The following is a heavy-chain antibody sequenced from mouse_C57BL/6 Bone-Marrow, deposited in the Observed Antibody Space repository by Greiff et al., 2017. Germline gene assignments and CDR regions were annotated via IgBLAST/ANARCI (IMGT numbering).Heavy chain of an antibody. V-gene: IGHV1-59*01. Sequence: QVQLQQPGAELVRPGTSVKLSCKASGYTFTSYWMHWVKQRPGQALEWIGVLDPSDSYTNYNQKFKGKATLTVDTSSSTAYMQLSSLTSEDSAVYYCARGGIYDGYLFDYWGQGTTLTVSS. J-gene: IGHJ2*01. CDR3: ARGGIYDGYLFDY. CDR2: LDPSDSYT. D-gene: IGHD2-3*01. CDR1: GYTFTSYW.